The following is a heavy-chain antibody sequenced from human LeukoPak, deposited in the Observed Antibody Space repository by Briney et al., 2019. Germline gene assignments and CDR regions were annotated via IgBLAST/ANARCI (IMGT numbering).Heavy chain of an antibody. V-gene: IGHV3-23*01. CDR2: LSGSGGGT. CDR3: AKRGVVIRVFLVGFHKEAYYFDS. Sequence: GGSLRLSCAVSGITLSNYGMSWVRQAPGKGLEWVAGLSGSGGGTNYADSVQGRFTISRDNPKNTLYLQMNSLRAEDTVVYFCAKRGVVIRVFLVGFHKEAYYFDSWGQGALVTVSS. CDR1: GITLSNYG. J-gene: IGHJ4*02. D-gene: IGHD3-10*01.